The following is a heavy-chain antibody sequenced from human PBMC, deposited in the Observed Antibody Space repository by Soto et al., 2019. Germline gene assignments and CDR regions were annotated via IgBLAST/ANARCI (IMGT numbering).Heavy chain of an antibody. CDR1: GYTFTSYG. D-gene: IGHD6-19*01. V-gene: IGHV1-18*01. Sequence: QVQLVQSGAEVKKPGASVKVSCKASGYTFTSYGISWVRQAPGQGLEWMGWISANNGNTNYAQKLQGRVTMTRDTSMSTAYMELRSLRADDTAVYYCARDRLTSQGQWLAVLDYWGQGTLVTVSS. J-gene: IGHJ4*02. CDR3: ARDRLTSQGQWLAVLDY. CDR2: ISANNGNT.